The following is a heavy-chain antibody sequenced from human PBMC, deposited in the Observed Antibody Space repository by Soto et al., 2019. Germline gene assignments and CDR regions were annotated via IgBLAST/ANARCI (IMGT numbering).Heavy chain of an antibody. CDR1: GFTFSSYG. D-gene: IGHD6-19*01. J-gene: IGHJ4*02. CDR3: AGHSSGWYRDS. Sequence: QVQLVESGGGVVQPGRSLRLSCAASGFTFSSYGMHWVRQAPGKGLEWVAVISYDGSNKYYADSVKGRFTISRDNSKNTLYLQMNSLRAEDTAVYYCAGHSSGWYRDSWGQGTLVTVSS. CDR2: ISYDGSNK. V-gene: IGHV3-30*03.